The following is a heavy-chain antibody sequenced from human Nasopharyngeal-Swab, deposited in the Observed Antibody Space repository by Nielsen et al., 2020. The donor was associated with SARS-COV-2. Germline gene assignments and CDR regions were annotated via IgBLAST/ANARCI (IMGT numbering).Heavy chain of an antibody. CDR2: IYPGDSDT. CDR3: ARHYYGSGSYIDY. CDR1: GYSFTSYW. D-gene: IGHD3-10*01. J-gene: IGHJ4*02. Sequence: GEALKISCKGSGYSFTSYWIGWMRQMPGKGLEWMGIIYPGDSDTRYSPSFQGQVTISADKSISTAYLQWSSLKASDTAMYYCARHYYGSGSYIDYWGQGTLVTVSS. V-gene: IGHV5-51*01.